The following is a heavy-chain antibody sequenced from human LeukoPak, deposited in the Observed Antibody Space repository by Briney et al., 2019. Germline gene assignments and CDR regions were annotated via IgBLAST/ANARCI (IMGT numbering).Heavy chain of an antibody. V-gene: IGHV4-38-2*02. CDR2: IYHSGST. Sequence: SETLSLTCTVSGYSISSGYHWGWIRQPPGKGLEWIGSIYHSGSTNYNPSLKSRVTISVDTSKNQFSLKLSSVTAADTAVYYCAREQRGYGDQIDYWGQGTLVTVSS. CDR1: GYSISSGYH. D-gene: IGHD5-18*01. CDR3: AREQRGYGDQIDY. J-gene: IGHJ4*02.